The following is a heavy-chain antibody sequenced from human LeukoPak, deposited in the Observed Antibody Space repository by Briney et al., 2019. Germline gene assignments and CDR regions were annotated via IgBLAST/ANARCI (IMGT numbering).Heavy chain of an antibody. CDR3: ARAEYGDPFDY. CDR1: GGSISSYY. Sequence: SETLSLTCTVSGGSISSYYWSWIRQPPGKGLEGIGYIYYSGSTNYNPSLKSRVTISVDTAKNQFSLKLSSVTAADTAVYYCARAEYGDPFDYWGQGTLVTVSS. D-gene: IGHD4-17*01. CDR2: IYYSGST. V-gene: IGHV4-59*01. J-gene: IGHJ4*02.